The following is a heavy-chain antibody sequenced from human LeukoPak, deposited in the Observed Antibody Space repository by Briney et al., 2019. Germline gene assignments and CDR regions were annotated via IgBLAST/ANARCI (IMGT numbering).Heavy chain of an antibody. CDR3: ARAGGSSGYCSGGSCEYYYMDV. Sequence: PSETLSLTCTVSGGSIRSGGYYGSWIRQHPGRGLEGIGYIYYSGSTYYNPSLRSRVTISVDTSKNQFSLQLSSVTAADTDVYYCARAGGSSGYCSGGSCEYYYMDVWGKGTTVTVSS. V-gene: IGHV4-31*03. CDR1: GGSIRSGGYY. D-gene: IGHD2-15*01. J-gene: IGHJ6*03. CDR2: IYYSGST.